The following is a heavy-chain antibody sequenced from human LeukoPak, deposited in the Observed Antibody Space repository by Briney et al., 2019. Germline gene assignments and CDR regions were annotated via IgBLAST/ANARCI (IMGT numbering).Heavy chain of an antibody. D-gene: IGHD3-10*01. J-gene: IGHJ4*02. V-gene: IGHV1-2*02. Sequence: ASVKVSCKASGYTFTSYDINWVRQATGQGLEWMGWINPNSGGTNYAQKFQGRVTMTRDTSISTAYMELSRLRSDDTAVYYCGRAELFDYWGQGTLVTVSS. CDR2: INPNSGGT. CDR3: GRAELFDY. CDR1: GYTFTSYD.